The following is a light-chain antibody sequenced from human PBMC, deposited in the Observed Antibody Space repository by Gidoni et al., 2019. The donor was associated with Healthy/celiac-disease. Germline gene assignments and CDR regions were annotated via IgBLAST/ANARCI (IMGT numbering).Light chain of an antibody. Sequence: SYELTQPPSVSMSPGQTASITCPGDKLGDKYACWYQQKPGQSPVLVIYQDSKRPSGIPERFSGSNSGNTATLTISGTQAMDEADYYCQAWDSSTEVFGTGTKVTVL. J-gene: IGLJ1*01. CDR3: QAWDSSTEV. V-gene: IGLV3-1*01. CDR2: QDS. CDR1: KLGDKY.